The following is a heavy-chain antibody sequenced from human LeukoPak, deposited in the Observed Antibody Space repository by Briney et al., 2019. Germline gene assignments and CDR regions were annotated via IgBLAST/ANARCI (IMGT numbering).Heavy chain of an antibody. D-gene: IGHD3-10*01. Sequence: SETLSLTCTGSGGSISSYYWSWIRQPPGKGLEWIGYIYYSGSTNYNPSLKSQVTISVDTSKNQFSLKLSSVTAADTAVYYCATTIDYGSGSYFFDYWGQGTLVTVSS. CDR1: GGSISSYY. CDR3: ATTIDYGSGSYFFDY. V-gene: IGHV4-59*01. J-gene: IGHJ4*02. CDR2: IYYSGST.